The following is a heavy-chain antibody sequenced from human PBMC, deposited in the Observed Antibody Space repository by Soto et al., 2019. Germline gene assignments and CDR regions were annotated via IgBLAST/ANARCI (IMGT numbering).Heavy chain of an antibody. V-gene: IGHV3-33*06. J-gene: IGHJ4*02. D-gene: IGHD1-1*01. Sequence: QVRLVQSGGGVVQPGRSLTLSCAASGYSITIHGMHWVRQAPGKGLEWVALIWSHGTDQYYADSVRGRFTVSRDTSTNTVFLQMHSLRADDTATYYCGKDIRSGSIDYWGQGPPVTVSS. CDR1: GYSITIHG. CDR2: IWSHGTDQ. CDR3: GKDIRSGSIDY.